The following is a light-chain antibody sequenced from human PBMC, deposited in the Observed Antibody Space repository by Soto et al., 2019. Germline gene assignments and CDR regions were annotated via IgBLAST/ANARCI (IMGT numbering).Light chain of an antibody. CDR3: GSYTSATPWV. CDR2: EVS. J-gene: IGLJ3*02. Sequence: QSALTQPASVSGSPGQSITISCTGSSSDIGRYNYVSWYQQLPGKAPKLMTYEVSNRPSGVSNRFSGSKSGNTASLSIAGLQTEDEADYYCGSYTSATPWVFGGGTKLTVL. V-gene: IGLV2-14*03. CDR1: SSDIGRYNY.